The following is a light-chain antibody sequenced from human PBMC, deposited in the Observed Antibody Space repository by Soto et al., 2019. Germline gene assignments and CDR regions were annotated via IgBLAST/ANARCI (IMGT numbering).Light chain of an antibody. CDR1: QSIRSY. Sequence: DIQMTQSPSSLSASVGDRFTITCLAIQSIRSYLNWYQQKPGKAPKLLIYAASSLQSGVPSRYSGSGSGTDFTLTISSLPPEDFATYYCQQSYSNPLTFGGGTKVDIK. V-gene: IGKV1-39*01. CDR3: QQSYSNPLT. CDR2: AAS. J-gene: IGKJ4*01.